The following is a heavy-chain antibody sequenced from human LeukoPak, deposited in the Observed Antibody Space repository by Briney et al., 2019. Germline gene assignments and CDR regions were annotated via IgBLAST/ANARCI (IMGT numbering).Heavy chain of an antibody. V-gene: IGHV1-24*01. Sequence: ASVKVSCKVSGYTLTELSMHWVRQAPGKGLEWMGGFDPEDGETIYAQKFQGRVTITRNTSISTAYMELSSLRSEDTAVYYCARDQGFGATDDALDIWGQGTMVTVSS. J-gene: IGHJ3*02. D-gene: IGHD3-10*01. CDR3: ARDQGFGATDDALDI. CDR2: FDPEDGET. CDR1: GYTLTELS.